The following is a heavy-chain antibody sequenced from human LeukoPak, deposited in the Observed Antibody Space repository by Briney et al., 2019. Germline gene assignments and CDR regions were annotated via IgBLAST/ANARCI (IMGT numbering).Heavy chain of an antibody. Sequence: SETLSLTCAVYGGSFSGYYWSWIRQPPGKGLEWIGEINHSGSTNYNPSLKGRVTISVDTSKNQFSLKLSSVTAADTAVYYCASLVAAAGTPYWGQGTLVTVSS. D-gene: IGHD6-13*01. J-gene: IGHJ4*02. CDR2: INHSGST. V-gene: IGHV4-34*01. CDR3: ASLVAAAGTPY. CDR1: GGSFSGYY.